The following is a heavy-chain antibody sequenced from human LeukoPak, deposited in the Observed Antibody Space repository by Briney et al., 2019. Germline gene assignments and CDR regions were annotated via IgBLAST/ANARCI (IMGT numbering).Heavy chain of an antibody. CDR2: ISAYNGNT. V-gene: IGHV1-18*01. J-gene: IGHJ5*02. CDR3: ARDYCSGGSCYSQT. Sequence: GASVKVSCKASGYTFTSYGISWVRQAPGQGLEWMGWISAYNGNTNYAQKLQGRVTMTTDTSTSTAYMELRSLRSDDTAVYYCARDYCSGGSCYSQTWGQGTLVTVSS. CDR1: GYTFTSYG. D-gene: IGHD2-15*01.